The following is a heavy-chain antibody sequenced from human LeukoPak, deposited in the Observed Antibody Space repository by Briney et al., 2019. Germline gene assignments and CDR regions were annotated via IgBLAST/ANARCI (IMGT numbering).Heavy chain of an antibody. V-gene: IGHV3-66*01. D-gene: IGHD3-22*01. J-gene: IGHJ3*02. Sequence: GGSLRLSCAASRFTVTSNYMSWVRQAPGKGLEWVSLIYSGGSTYYADSVRGRFSISRDTSKNTLYLQMNSLRAEDTAVYYCARDYYDSSGPGAFDIWGQGTMVTVSS. CDR2: IYSGGST. CDR3: ARDYYDSSGPGAFDI. CDR1: RFTVTSNY.